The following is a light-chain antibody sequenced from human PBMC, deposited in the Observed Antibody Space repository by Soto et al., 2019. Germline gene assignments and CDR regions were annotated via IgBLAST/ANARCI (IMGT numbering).Light chain of an antibody. CDR1: SADVGGYNY. CDR2: EVS. Sequence: QSPLTQPPSASGSPGQSVTISCTGTSADVGGYNYVSWYQQHPGKAPKLMIYEVSKRPSGVPDRFSGSKSDNTASLTVSGLQAEDEADYYCSSYAGSNIVVFGGGTKLTVL. CDR3: SSYAGSNIVV. J-gene: IGLJ2*01. V-gene: IGLV2-8*01.